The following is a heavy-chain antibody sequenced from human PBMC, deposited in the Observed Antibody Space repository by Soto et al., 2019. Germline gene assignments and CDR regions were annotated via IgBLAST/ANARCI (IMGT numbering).Heavy chain of an antibody. V-gene: IGHV3-30*18. D-gene: IGHD3-3*01. CDR1: GFTFSSYG. CDR2: ISYDGSNK. Sequence: PGGSLRLSCAASGFTFSSYGMHWVRQAPGKGLEWVAVISYDGSNKYYAETVKGRFTISRGNSKKTLYLQMNSLRTEDKAVYYCAKSYDFWSGSNWFDPWGQGTLVTVSS. CDR3: AKSYDFWSGSNWFDP. J-gene: IGHJ5*02.